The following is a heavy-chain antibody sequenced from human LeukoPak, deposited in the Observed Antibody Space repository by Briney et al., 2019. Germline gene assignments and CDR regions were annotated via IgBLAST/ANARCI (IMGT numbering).Heavy chain of an antibody. J-gene: IGHJ4*02. Sequence: GASVKLCCKASGYTLTGYYMHWRRQAPGQGLEWMGWINPNSGDTNHAQKFQGRVTMTRDTSISTTYMGLSRLTSDDTAVYYCAKNPYEYYFDYWGQGTLVTVSS. CDR2: INPNSGDT. CDR3: AKNPYEYYFDY. D-gene: IGHD5-12*01. CDR1: GYTLTGYY. V-gene: IGHV1-2*02.